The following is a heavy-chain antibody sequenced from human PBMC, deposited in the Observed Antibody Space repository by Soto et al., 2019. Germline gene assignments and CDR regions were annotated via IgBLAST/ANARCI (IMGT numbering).Heavy chain of an antibody. CDR3: ARELADSVTTAWYFDL. CDR2: IGRGGDT. Sequence: GGSLRLSCEASGISFSSSDMHWFRQVSGKSLEWVSAIGRGGDTYYPDSVKGRFTISRENAKNSLYLQMNSLTAGDTAVYFCARELADSVTTAWYFDLWGRGTLVTVSS. D-gene: IGHD4-17*01. J-gene: IGHJ2*01. V-gene: IGHV3-13*01. CDR1: GISFSSSD.